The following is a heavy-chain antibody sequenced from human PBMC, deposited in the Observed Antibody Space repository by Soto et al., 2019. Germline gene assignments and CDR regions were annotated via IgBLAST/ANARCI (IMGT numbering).Heavy chain of an antibody. V-gene: IGHV1-18*01. CDR3: ARDLRITMVRGGQSQCWFDP. CDR1: GYTFTSYA. J-gene: IGHJ5*02. D-gene: IGHD3-10*01. CDR2: ISAYNGNT. Sequence: GASVKVSCKASGYTFTSYAMLWVRQAPGQRLEWMGWISAYNGNTNYAQKLQGRVTMTTDTSTSTAYMELRSLRSDDTAVYYCARDLRITMVRGGQSQCWFDPWGQGTLVTVSS.